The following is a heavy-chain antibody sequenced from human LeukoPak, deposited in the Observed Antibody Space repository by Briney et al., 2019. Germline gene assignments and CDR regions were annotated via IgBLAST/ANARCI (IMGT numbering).Heavy chain of an antibody. D-gene: IGHD4-11*01. CDR3: AKGGHYNFDY. CDR1: GFTFSTYW. V-gene: IGHV3-7*01. J-gene: IGHJ4*02. Sequence: GGSLRLSCAASGFTFSTYWMKWVRQAPGKGLEWVASIREDGSDKYYVDSVKGRFSISRDNAKNSLYLQMNSLRTEDTAVYYCAKGGHYNFDYWGQGTLVTVSS. CDR2: IREDGSDK.